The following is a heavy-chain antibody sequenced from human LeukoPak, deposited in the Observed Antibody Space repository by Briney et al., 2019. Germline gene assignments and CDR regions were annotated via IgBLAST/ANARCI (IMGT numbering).Heavy chain of an antibody. D-gene: IGHD6-13*01. V-gene: IGHV3-23*01. Sequence: GGSLRLSCVVSGLTFSSYSMSWGRDAPGKGLDRVSGISASGGETWYPDSVKGRFTISRDNSKNTLFLQMGSLRVEDTAMYYCAKGAAGPEYWGQGTLVTVSS. J-gene: IGHJ4*02. CDR3: AKGAAGPEY. CDR1: GLTFSSYS. CDR2: ISASGGET.